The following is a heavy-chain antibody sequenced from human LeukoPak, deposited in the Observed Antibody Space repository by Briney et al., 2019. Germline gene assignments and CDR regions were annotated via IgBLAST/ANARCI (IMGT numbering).Heavy chain of an antibody. Sequence: PSETLSLTCTVSGGSISSHYWSWIRQPPGKGLEWIGYIYYSGSTNYNPSLKSRVTISVDTSKNQFSLKLSSVTAADTAVYYCAIRRSGGSCYDYWGQGTLVTVSS. D-gene: IGHD2-15*01. CDR1: GGSISSHY. J-gene: IGHJ4*02. V-gene: IGHV4-59*11. CDR3: AIRRSGGSCYDY. CDR2: IYYSGST.